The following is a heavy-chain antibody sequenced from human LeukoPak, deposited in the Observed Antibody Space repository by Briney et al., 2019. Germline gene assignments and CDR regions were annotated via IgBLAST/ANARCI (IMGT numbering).Heavy chain of an antibody. D-gene: IGHD3-16*01. CDR3: ARGSGSYTGAVDY. V-gene: IGHV4-34*01. CDR1: GVSFTGYY. Sequence: SETLSLTCSVSGVSFTGYYWSWIRQPSGKGLEWIAEINHRGHTNFDPSLRGRVTVSIDTSRKQFSLNVTSVTAADTAVYFCARGSGSYTGAVDYWGQGTHVIVSS. J-gene: IGHJ4*01. CDR2: INHRGHT.